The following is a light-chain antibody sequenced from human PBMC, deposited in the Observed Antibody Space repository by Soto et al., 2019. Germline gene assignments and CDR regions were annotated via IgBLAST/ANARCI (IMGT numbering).Light chain of an antibody. CDR3: QQYGDSPPWT. Sequence: EIVLTQSPGTLSLSPGESATLSCRASQSFDSRYLTWYQQKPGQAPRLLIYGASIRATGVPHRFSGSGSGTDFTLTISRLEPEDCAVYYCQQYGDSPPWTFSQGTKLEIK. CDR1: QSFDSRY. CDR2: GAS. V-gene: IGKV3-20*01. J-gene: IGKJ2*02.